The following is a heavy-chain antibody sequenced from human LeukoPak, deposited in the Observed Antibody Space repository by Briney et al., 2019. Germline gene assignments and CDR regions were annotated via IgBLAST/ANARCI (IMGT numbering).Heavy chain of an antibody. V-gene: IGHV4-59*01. D-gene: IGHD3-22*01. CDR3: ARDRSSGYYYTFDY. CDR1: GGSISSYY. CDR2: IYYSGST. J-gene: IGHJ4*02. Sequence: SETLSLTCTVSGGSISSYYWSWIRQPPGKGLEWIGYIYYSGSTNYNPSLKSRVTMSVDTSKNQFSLKLSSVTAADTAVYYCARDRSSGYYYTFDYWGQGTLVTVSS.